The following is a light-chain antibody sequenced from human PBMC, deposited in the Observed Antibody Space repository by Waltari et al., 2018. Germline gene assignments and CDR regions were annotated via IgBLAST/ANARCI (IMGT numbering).Light chain of an antibody. V-gene: IGLV1-47*01. Sequence: SVLTQAPSESGTPGQTVTISCSGSSSNIGNNFVYLDKPVPGMAPKRLIYKNYQRPSGVPDRFSGSKSGSSASLAISGLRSEDEADYYCATWDDSLSGPVFGGGTNLTVL. CDR2: KNY. J-gene: IGLJ3*02. CDR1: SSNIGNNF. CDR3: ATWDDSLSGPV.